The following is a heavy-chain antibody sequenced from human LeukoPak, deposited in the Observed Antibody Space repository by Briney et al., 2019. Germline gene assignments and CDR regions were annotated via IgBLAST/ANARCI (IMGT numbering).Heavy chain of an antibody. V-gene: IGHV4-59*01. CDR2: IYYSGST. CDR3: AGGYYDFWSGYPPDAFDI. D-gene: IGHD3-3*01. Sequence: SETLSLTCTVSGGSISSYYWSWIRQPPGKGLEWIGYIYYSGSTNYNLSLKSRVTISVDTSKNQFSLKLSSVTAADTAVYYCAGGYYDFWSGYPPDAFDIWGQGTMVTVSS. J-gene: IGHJ3*02. CDR1: GGSISSYY.